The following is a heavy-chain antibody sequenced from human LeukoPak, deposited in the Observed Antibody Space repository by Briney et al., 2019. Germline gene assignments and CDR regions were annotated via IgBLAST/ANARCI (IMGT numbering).Heavy chain of an antibody. V-gene: IGHV3-30*03. CDR1: GFTFSSYG. CDR2: ISYDGSNK. J-gene: IGHJ4*02. D-gene: IGHD4-17*01. CDR3: ATNGHTVTKYYFDY. Sequence: GGSLRLSCAASGFTFSSYGMHWVRQAPGKGLEWVAVISYDGSNKYYADSVKGRFTLSRDNSKNTLYLQMNSLRAEDTAVYYCATNGHTVTKYYFDYWGQGTLVTVSS.